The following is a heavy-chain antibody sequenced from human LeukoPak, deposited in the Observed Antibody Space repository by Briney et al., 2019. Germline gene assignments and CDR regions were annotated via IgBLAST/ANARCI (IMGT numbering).Heavy chain of an antibody. CDR1: GGSISSYY. V-gene: IGHV4-59*01. J-gene: IGHJ4*02. D-gene: IGHD5-18*01. CDR2: IHYTGST. CDR3: ARDRAAMAIDY. Sequence: SETLSLTCIVSGGSISSYYWSWIRQPPGKGLEWIGYIHYTGSTNYNPSLRSRVTVSGDTSKNQFSLRLNSVTATDTAVYYCARDRAAMAIDYWGQGILVTVS.